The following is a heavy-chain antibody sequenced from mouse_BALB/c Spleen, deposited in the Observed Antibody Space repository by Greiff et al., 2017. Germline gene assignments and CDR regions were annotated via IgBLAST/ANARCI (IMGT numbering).Heavy chain of an antibody. J-gene: IGHJ2*01. CDR2: IYPGNGDT. V-gene: IGHV1-12*01. CDR3: ARGNYYGNYFDY. Sequence: LQQPGAELVKPGASVKLSCKASGYTFTSYNMHWVKQTPGQGLEWIGAIYPGNGDTSYNQKFKGKATLTADKSSSTAYMQLSSLTSEDSAVYYCARGNYYGNYFDYWGQGTTLTVSS. D-gene: IGHD2-1*01. CDR1: GYTFTSYN.